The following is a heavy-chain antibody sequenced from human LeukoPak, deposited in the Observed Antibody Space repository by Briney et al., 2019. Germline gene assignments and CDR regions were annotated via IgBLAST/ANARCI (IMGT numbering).Heavy chain of an antibody. V-gene: IGHV1-46*01. D-gene: IGHD3-10*01. CDR1: GYTFTTYK. CDR3: AKASGSYSADY. CDR2: INPSDGDR. Sequence: ASVKVSCKASGYTFTTYKMHWVRQAPGQGLEWVGIINPSDGDRRNAQKFQGRVTMTRDTSTSTVYMELSSLRSEDTAVYYCAKASGSYSADYWGQGTLVTVSS. J-gene: IGHJ4*02.